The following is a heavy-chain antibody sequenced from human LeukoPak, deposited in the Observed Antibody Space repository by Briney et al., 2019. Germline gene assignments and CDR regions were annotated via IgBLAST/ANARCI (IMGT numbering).Heavy chain of an antibody. CDR1: GYSISGGSY. Sequence: PSETLSLTCNVSGYSISGGSYWGWIRQPPGKGLEWIGTIYHSGSTYYNPSLTSRVTISVDTSKNQFSLKLNSVTAADTAVYYCARGYCSSTSCYGPLFDYWGQGTLVTVSS. J-gene: IGHJ4*02. CDR2: IYHSGST. CDR3: ARGYCSSTSCYGPLFDY. D-gene: IGHD2-2*01. V-gene: IGHV4-38-2*02.